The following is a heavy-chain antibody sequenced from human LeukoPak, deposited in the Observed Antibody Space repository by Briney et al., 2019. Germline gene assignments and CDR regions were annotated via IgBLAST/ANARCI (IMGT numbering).Heavy chain of an antibody. D-gene: IGHD3-16*01. V-gene: IGHV1-2*02. Sequence: ASVKVSCNASGYTFTGYYMHWVRQAPGQGLEWMGWINPNSGGTNYAQKFQGRVTMTRDTSISTAYMELSRLRSDDTAVYYCARVGVPPHYYYMDVWGKGTTVTVSS. CDR3: ARVGVPPHYYYMDV. CDR2: INPNSGGT. J-gene: IGHJ6*03. CDR1: GYTFTGYY.